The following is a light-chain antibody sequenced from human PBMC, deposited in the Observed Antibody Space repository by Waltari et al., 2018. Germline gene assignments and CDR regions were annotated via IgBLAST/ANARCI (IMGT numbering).Light chain of an antibody. CDR1: QGISSW. V-gene: IGKV1-12*01. J-gene: IGKJ3*01. CDR2: AAS. Sequence: DIQMTQSPSSVSASVGDRVNITCRACQGISSWLAWYQQKPGKAPKLLIYAASSLQSGVPSRFSGSGSGTDFTLTISSLQPEDTGIYYCQQYDNPTFTFGPGTKVNIK. CDR3: QQYDNPTFT.